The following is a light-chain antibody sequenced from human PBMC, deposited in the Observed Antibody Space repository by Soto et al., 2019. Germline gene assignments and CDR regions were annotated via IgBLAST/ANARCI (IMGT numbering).Light chain of an antibody. CDR3: QQAGSFPIT. CDR1: QGGSTW. V-gene: IGKV1-12*01. J-gene: IGKJ5*01. Sequence: DIPMNQSPSSVSASVGDRVTITCRASQGGSTWLAWYQQKPGKAPNLLIYTASSLQSGVPSRFRGSGSGTDFTLSINGLQPGDFANYYCQQAGSFPITFGQGTGLEIK. CDR2: TAS.